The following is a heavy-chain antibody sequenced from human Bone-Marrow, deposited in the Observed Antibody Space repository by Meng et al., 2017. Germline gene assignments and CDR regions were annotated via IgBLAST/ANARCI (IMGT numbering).Heavy chain of an antibody. J-gene: IGHJ4*02. Sequence: LSLTCAASGFTFSSYEMNWVRQAPGKGLEWVSYISSSGSTIYYADSVKGRFTNSRDHAKNSLYLQMNSLRAEDTAVYYRARDQEIVGATPFWVDWGQGNRVTGAS. V-gene: IGHV3-48*03. CDR3: ARDQEIVGATPFWVD. D-gene: IGHD1-26*01. CDR1: GFTFSSYE. CDR2: ISSSGSTI.